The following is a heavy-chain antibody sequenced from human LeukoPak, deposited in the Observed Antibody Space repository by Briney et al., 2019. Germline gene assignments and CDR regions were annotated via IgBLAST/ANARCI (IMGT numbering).Heavy chain of an antibody. V-gene: IGHV4-30-2*01. Sequence: SRTLSLTCTVSGDSISSGDYSWRWIRQPSGKALEWIGYIFHTGNSYYSPSLSSRVTISVDRSRNEFSLRLTSVTAADTAVYYCARELWFVNAPGSWLDPWGQGILVTVSS. CDR2: IFHTGNS. CDR3: ARELWFVNAPGSWLDP. J-gene: IGHJ5*02. D-gene: IGHD3-10*01. CDR1: GDSISSGDYS.